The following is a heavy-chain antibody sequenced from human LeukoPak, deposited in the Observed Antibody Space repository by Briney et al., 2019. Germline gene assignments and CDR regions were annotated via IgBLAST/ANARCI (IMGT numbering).Heavy chain of an antibody. CDR3: ARLGRTYYDFWSGP. Sequence: PSETLSLTCTVSGGSISSSTYYWGWIRQPPGKGLEWIGTIYYRGSTYYNPSLKSRVTISVDTSKSQFSLKLTSVTAADTAVYYCARLGRTYYDFWSGPWGQGTLVTVSS. CDR2: IYYRGST. CDR1: GGSISSSTYY. V-gene: IGHV4-39*01. J-gene: IGHJ5*02. D-gene: IGHD3-3*01.